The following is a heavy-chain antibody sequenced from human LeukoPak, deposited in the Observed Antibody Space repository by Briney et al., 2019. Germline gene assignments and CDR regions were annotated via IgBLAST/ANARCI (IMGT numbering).Heavy chain of an antibody. CDR1: GGSISSYY. V-gene: IGHV4-59*01. Sequence: PSETLSLTCTVSGGSISSYYWSWIRQPPGKGLEWIGYIYYSGSTNYNPSLKSRVTISVDTSKNQFSLKLSSVTAADTAVYYCARGGYYGSGSLWGGIRYYYMDVWGKGTTVTISS. CDR2: IYYSGST. D-gene: IGHD3-10*01. J-gene: IGHJ6*03. CDR3: ARGGYYGSGSLWGGIRYYYMDV.